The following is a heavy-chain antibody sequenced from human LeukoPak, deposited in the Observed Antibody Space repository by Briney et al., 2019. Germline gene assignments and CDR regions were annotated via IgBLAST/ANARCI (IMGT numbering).Heavy chain of an antibody. V-gene: IGHV3-48*03. CDR2: ISSSGSTI. CDR1: GFTYSSYE. CDR3: AREGPTAKYTYYYYYGMDV. D-gene: IGHD1-26*01. J-gene: IGHJ6*02. Sequence: PGGSLRLSCAASGFTYSSYEMNWVRQAPGKGLEWVSYISSSGSTIYYADSVKGRFTISRDNAKSSLYLQMNSLRAEDTAVYYCAREGPTAKYTYYYYYGMDVWGQGTTVTVSS.